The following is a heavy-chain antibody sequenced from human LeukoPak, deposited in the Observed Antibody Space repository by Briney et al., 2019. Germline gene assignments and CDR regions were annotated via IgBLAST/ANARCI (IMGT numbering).Heavy chain of an antibody. Sequence: SETLSLTCTVSGGSISSSSYYWGWIRRPPGKGLEWIGSIYYSGSTYYNPSLKSRVTISVDTSKNQFSLKLSSVTAADTAVYYCARGGNCGGDCYNYWGQGTLVTVSS. D-gene: IGHD2-21*02. CDR3: ARGGNCGGDCYNY. CDR2: IYYSGST. V-gene: IGHV4-39*07. J-gene: IGHJ4*02. CDR1: GGSISSSSYY.